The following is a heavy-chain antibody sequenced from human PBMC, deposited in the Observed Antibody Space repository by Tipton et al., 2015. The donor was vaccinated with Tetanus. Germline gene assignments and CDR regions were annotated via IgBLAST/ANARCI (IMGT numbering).Heavy chain of an antibody. CDR1: GGIFSNYA. Sequence: QLVQSGAEEKKPGSSVKVSCKASGGIFSNYAVSWVRQAPGHGLEWMGVNIPLFGTRNSSQRFQDRLTIIADESTSTAHMELTSLLPEDTAIYFCVLHSTGYFDSWGQGTVVSVSS. CDR2: NIPLFGTR. D-gene: IGHD1-14*01. V-gene: IGHV1-69*01. CDR3: VLHSTGYFDS. J-gene: IGHJ4*01.